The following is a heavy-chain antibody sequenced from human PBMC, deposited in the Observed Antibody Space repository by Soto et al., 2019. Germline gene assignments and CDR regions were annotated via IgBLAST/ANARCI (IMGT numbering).Heavy chain of an antibody. CDR2: MNPNSGNT. V-gene: IGHV1-8*01. CDR3: ARGSVEDV. Sequence: QVQLVQSGAEVKKPGASVKVSCKASGYTFTSYDINWVRQATGQGLEWMGWMNPNSGNTGYAQKVQGRVTVTRDTSMTAVYRQVSSLICEHAAVYYSARGSVEDVLGQGTTVTPSS. J-gene: IGHJ6*02. CDR1: GYTFTSYD.